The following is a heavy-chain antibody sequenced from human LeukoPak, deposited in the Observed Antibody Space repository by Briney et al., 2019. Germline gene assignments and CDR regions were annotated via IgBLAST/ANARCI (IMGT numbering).Heavy chain of an antibody. D-gene: IGHD3/OR15-3a*01. Sequence: PGGSLRLSCAASGFSASNNDMSWVRQAPGKGLEWVSVIYSGGGTYYADSVKGRFTISRDNSKNTLYLQMNSLRAEDTAVYYCARQTGSGLFILPGGQGTLVTVSS. V-gene: IGHV3-66*04. J-gene: IGHJ4*02. CDR1: GFSASNND. CDR2: IYSGGGT. CDR3: ARQTGSGLFILP.